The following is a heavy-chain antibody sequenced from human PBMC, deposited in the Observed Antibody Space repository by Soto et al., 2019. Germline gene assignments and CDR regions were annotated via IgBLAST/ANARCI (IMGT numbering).Heavy chain of an antibody. V-gene: IGHV3-73*02. D-gene: IGHD3-22*01. CDR2: IRSKANSYAT. CDR3: NIPLYYYDSSGYPFDY. Sequence: EVQLVESGGGLVQPGGSLKLSCAASGFTFSGSAMHWVRQASGKGLEWVGRIRSKANSYATAYAASVKGRFTISRDDSKNTAYLQMNSLKTEDTAVYYCNIPLYYYDSSGYPFDYWGQGTLVTVSS. J-gene: IGHJ4*02. CDR1: GFTFSGSA.